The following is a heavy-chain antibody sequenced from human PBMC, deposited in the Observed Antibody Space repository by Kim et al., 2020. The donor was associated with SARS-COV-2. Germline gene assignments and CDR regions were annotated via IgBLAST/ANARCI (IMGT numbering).Heavy chain of an antibody. CDR2: IKQDGSEK. CDR3: AILEGYYDSSGYTEYFQH. V-gene: IGHV3-7*03. CDR1: GFTFSSYW. Sequence: GGSLRLSCAASGFTFSSYWMSWVRQAPGKGLEWVANIKQDGSEKYYVDSVKGRFTISRDNAKNSLYLQMNSLRAEDTAVYYCAILEGYYDSSGYTEYFQHWGQGTLVTVSS. D-gene: IGHD3-22*01. J-gene: IGHJ1*01.